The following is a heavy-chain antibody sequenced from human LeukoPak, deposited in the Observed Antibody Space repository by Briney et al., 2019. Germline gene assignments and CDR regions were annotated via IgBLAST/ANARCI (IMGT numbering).Heavy chain of an antibody. J-gene: IGHJ4*01. CDR1: GFTFSGYA. Sequence: GGSLRLSCSASGFTFSGYAMLWVRQAPGKGLESVSAISNSGGSTYYADSVKGRFTISRDNSDNTLYLQMSSLRPEDTAVYYCAMNWNCDYWGHGTLVTVSS. D-gene: IGHD1-1*01. V-gene: IGHV3-64D*09. CDR2: ISNSGGST. CDR3: AMNWNCDY.